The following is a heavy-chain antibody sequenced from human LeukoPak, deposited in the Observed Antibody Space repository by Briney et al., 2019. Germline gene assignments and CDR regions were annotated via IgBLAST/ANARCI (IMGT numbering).Heavy chain of an antibody. CDR1: GYTFTSYG. J-gene: IGHJ6*02. CDR2: ISAYNGNT. D-gene: IGHD3-22*01. Sequence: VASVKVSCKASGYTFTSYGISWVRQAPGQGLEWMGWISAYNGNTNYAQKLQGGVTMTTDTSTSTAYMELRSLRSDDTAVYYCARERLSYYDSSGYYYYYYGMDVWGQGTTVTVSS. V-gene: IGHV1-18*01. CDR3: ARERLSYYDSSGYYYYYYGMDV.